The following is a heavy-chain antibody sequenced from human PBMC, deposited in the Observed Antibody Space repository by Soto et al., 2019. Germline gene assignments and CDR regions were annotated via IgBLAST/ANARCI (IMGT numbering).Heavy chain of an antibody. D-gene: IGHD3-22*01. Sequence: ASVKVSCKASGYTFTRYDINWVRQATGQGLEWMGWMNANSGNTGYAQKFEGRVTMTRNTSISTAYMELSSLRSEDTAVYYGARGSAGYNDYDSSGYYEDYWGEGILFTGS. J-gene: IGHJ4*02. CDR3: ARGSAGYNDYDSSGYYEDY. CDR2: MNANSGNT. CDR1: GYTFTRYD. V-gene: IGHV1-8*01.